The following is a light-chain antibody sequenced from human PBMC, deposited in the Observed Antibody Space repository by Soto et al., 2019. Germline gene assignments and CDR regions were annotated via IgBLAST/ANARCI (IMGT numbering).Light chain of an antibody. CDR1: QSVRSTF. V-gene: IGKV3-20*01. J-gene: IGKJ2*01. CDR3: QQYDTSPPTYT. CDR2: GAS. Sequence: EVVLTQSPGTLSLSPGERVTLSCRTSQSVRSTFLAWYQQKPGQAPRLLIYGASTRPTGIPDRFSGSGSGTDFTLTISRLEPEDSAVYYCQQYDTSPPTYTFGQGTKLEIK.